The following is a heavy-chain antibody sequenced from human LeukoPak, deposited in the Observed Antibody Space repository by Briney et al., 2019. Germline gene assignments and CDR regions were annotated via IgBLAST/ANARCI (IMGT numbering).Heavy chain of an antibody. CDR1: GDSFINYW. CDR2: IYPGNSDT. D-gene: IGHD1-26*01. CDR3: ARLLGTGSYHFDY. V-gene: IGHV5-51*01. J-gene: IGHJ4*02. Sequence: GESLKISCKGSGDSFINYWIGWVRQMPGKGLEWMGIIYPGNSDTLYNPSFQGQVTISADKSISTAYLQWSSLKASDTAMYYCARLLGTGSYHFDYWGQGTLVTVSS.